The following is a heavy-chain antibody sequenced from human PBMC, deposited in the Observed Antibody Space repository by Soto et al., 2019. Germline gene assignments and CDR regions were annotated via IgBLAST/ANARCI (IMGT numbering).Heavy chain of an antibody. CDR1: GFTFSSYS. Sequence: GGSLRLSCAASGFTFSSYSMNWVRQAPGKGLEWVSYISSSSSTIYYADSVKGRFTISRDNAKNSLYLQMNSLRAEDTAVYYCARDQNYEILTGYWVKQKAYNWFDPWGQGTLVTVSS. J-gene: IGHJ5*02. D-gene: IGHD3-9*01. V-gene: IGHV3-48*01. CDR3: ARDQNYEILTGYWVKQKAYNWFDP. CDR2: ISSSSSTI.